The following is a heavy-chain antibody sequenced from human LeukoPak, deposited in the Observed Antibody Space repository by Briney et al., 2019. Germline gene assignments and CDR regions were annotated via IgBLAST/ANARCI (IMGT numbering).Heavy chain of an antibody. CDR1: GGSISNFY. CDR2: IYYSGNT. D-gene: IGHD1-26*01. V-gene: IGHV4-59*01. Sequence: SETLSPTCTVSGGSISNFYWSWIRRPPGKGLEWIGYIYYSGNTDYNPSLESRVTISVDTSKNQFSPKLSSVTAADTAVYYCAREIWYGGFFDYWGPGTLVTVSS. CDR3: AREIWYGGFFDY. J-gene: IGHJ4*02.